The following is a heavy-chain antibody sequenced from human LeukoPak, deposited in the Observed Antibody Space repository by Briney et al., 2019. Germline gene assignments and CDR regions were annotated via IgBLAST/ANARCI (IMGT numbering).Heavy chain of an antibody. CDR1: GGSVSSYY. Sequence: SETLSLTCTVSGGSVSSYYWSWIRQPPGKGLEWIGYIYNSENTKYNSSLESRVTISVDTSKNQFFLKLSSVTAADTAVYYCARFHSGPSGWYVLWYFDLWGRGTQVTVSS. CDR2: IYNSENT. CDR3: ARFHSGPSGWYVLWYFDL. D-gene: IGHD6-19*01. J-gene: IGHJ2*01. V-gene: IGHV4-4*09.